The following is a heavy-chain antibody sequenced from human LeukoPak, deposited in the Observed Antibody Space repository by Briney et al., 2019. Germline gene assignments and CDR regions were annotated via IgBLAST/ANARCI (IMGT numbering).Heavy chain of an antibody. CDR1: GGSISSSS. J-gene: IGHJ4*02. CDR2: ISSGSSAI. D-gene: IGHD4-17*01. CDR3: ARGHTAVTRHFDF. V-gene: IGHV3-21*01. Sequence: TSETLSLTCTVSGGSISSSSYYWGWIRQPPGKGLEWVSIISSGSSAIFSADALKGRFTISRDDAKNLLYLDMNSLRAEDTAVYYCARGHTAVTRHFDFWGQGTLVTVSS.